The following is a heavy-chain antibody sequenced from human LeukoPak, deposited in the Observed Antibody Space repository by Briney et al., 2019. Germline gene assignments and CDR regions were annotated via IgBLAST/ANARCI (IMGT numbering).Heavy chain of an antibody. CDR3: ARGNGGGAAATIDY. CDR1: GLTFSNYW. J-gene: IGHJ4*02. D-gene: IGHD6-13*01. V-gene: IGHV3-7*01. CDR2: VNEDGSAK. Sequence: GGSLRLSCVVSGLTFSNYWMIWVRQAPGKGLESVAIVNEDGSAKYYLDSVKGRFTISRDNARNSLYLEMNSLRAEDTAVYYCARGNGGGAAATIDYWGQGTLVTVSS.